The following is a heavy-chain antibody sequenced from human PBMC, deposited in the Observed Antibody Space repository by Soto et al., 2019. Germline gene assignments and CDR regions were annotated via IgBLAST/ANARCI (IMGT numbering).Heavy chain of an antibody. J-gene: IGHJ5*02. CDR3: ARDGQESGCSGGSCYLFNRFDP. D-gene: IGHD2-15*01. Sequence: ASVKVSCKASGHTFSTSYLQWVRQAPGQGLEWMGWINANNGSTNYAQKLQGRVTMTTDTSTSTAYMELRSLRSDDTAVYYCARDGQESGCSGGSCYLFNRFDPWGQGTLVTVSS. V-gene: IGHV1-18*04. CDR2: INANNGST. CDR1: GHTFSTSY.